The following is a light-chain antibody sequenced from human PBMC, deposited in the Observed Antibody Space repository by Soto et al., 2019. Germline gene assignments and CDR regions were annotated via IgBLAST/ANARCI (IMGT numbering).Light chain of an antibody. V-gene: IGKV3-20*01. CDR1: QSVSSSY. Sequence: EIVLTQSPGTLSLSPGERATLSCRASQSVSSSYLAWYQQKPGQAHRLLIYAASSRATGIPDRFSGSGSGTDFTLTISRLEPEDFAVYYCQQYGSSITFGQGTRLEIK. J-gene: IGKJ5*01. CDR3: QQYGSSIT. CDR2: AAS.